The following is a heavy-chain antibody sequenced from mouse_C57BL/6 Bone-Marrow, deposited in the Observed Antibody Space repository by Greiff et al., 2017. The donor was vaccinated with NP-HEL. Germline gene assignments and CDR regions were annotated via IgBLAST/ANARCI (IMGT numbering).Heavy chain of an antibody. CDR2: IHPNSGST. CDR3: ACEWILRFPAWFAC. CDR1: GYTFTSYW. D-gene: IGHD1-1*01. V-gene: IGHV1-64*01. J-gene: IGHJ3*01. Sequence: QVRLQQPGAELVKPGASVKLSCKASGYTFTSYWMHWVKQRPGQGLEWIGMIHPNSGSTNYNEKFKSKATLTVDKSSSTAYMQLSSLTSEDSAVYYCACEWILRFPAWFACWGPGTLVTVSA.